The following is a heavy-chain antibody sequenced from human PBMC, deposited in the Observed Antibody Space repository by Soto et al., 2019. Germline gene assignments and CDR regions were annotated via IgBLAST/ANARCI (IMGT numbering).Heavy chain of an antibody. Sequence: QVQLVESGGGVVQPGRSLRLSCAASGFTFSSYAMHWVRQAPGKGLEWVAIISYDGTTKYYADSVTGRFTISRDNSQNTLYLQMYSLTTEDTALYYCARDQSTSSWAYWGQGTLVSVTS. V-gene: IGHV3-30-3*01. CDR1: GFTFSSYA. D-gene: IGHD6-6*01. J-gene: IGHJ4*02. CDR3: ARDQSTSSWAY. CDR2: ISYDGTTK.